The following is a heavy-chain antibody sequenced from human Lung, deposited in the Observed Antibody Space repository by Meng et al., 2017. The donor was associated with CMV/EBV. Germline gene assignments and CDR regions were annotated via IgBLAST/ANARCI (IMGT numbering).Heavy chain of an antibody. CDR1: TFTFNTYP. V-gene: IGHV3-30-3*01. D-gene: IGHD2-15*01. Sequence: GGSLRLSCAASTFTFNTYPMHWVRQAPGKGLQWVAVISYDGNKKFYGDSVKGRFTISRDNSENTLYLEMNSLRTDDTAVYYCAGGPSPTMNTRIASDDWGQGXLVTVSS. CDR2: ISYDGNKK. CDR3: AGGPSPTMNTRIASDD. J-gene: IGHJ4*01.